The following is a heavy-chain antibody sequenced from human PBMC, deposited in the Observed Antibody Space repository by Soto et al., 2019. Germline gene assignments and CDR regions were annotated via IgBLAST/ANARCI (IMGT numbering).Heavy chain of an antibody. CDR1: GYTFIGFS. CDR2: INPKNGDT. V-gene: IGHV1-2*02. D-gene: IGHD2-15*01. CDR3: SKGRWTVGHCSGGSCYDGMDV. J-gene: IGHJ6*02. Sequence: QEQLVQSGPEVKKPGASVKVSCESSGYTFIGFSLHWVRQAPGQGLEWMGWINPKNGDTYYAQKFQGRVTMTGDTSINTVYMELNSLKSDDTAVYYCSKGRWTVGHCSGGSCYDGMDVWGQGTTVTV.